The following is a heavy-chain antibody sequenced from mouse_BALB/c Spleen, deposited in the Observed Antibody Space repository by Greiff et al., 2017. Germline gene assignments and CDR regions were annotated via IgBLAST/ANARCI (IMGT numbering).Heavy chain of an antibody. Sequence: EVKVEESGGGLVQPGGSRKLSCAASGFTFSSFGMHWVRQAPEKGLEWVAYISSGSSTIYYADTVKGRFTISRDNPKNTLFLQMTSLRSEDTAMYYCAISTMITTGYFDYWGQGTTLTVSS. CDR3: AISTMITTGYFDY. J-gene: IGHJ2*01. CDR1: GFTFSSFG. V-gene: IGHV5-17*02. CDR2: ISSGSSTI. D-gene: IGHD2-4*01.